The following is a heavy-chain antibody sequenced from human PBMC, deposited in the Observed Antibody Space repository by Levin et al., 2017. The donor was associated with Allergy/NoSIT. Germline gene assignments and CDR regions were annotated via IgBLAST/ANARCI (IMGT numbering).Heavy chain of an antibody. CDR1: GFTFSPYW. Sequence: PSGGSLRLSCAASGFTFSPYWMTWVRQASGKGLEWVANIKPDGSEKSYVDSLKGRFTISRDNAKNSLYLEMNSLRVEDTAVYYCVRGFGMDVWGQGTTVTVSS. CDR3: VRGFGMDV. CDR2: IKPDGSEK. V-gene: IGHV3-7*01. J-gene: IGHJ6*02.